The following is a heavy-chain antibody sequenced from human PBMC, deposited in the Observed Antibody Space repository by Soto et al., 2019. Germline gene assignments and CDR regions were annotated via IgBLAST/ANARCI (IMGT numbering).Heavy chain of an antibody. D-gene: IGHD5-12*01. CDR1: GGSISSGGYY. V-gene: IGHV4-31*03. J-gene: IGHJ5*02. CDR3: ARDRNEGRDGCNYGWFDH. CDR2: IYYSGST. Sequence: QVQLQESGPGLVKPSQTLSLTCTVSGGSISSGGYYWSWIRQHPGKGLEWIGYIYYSGSTYYNPSLKRRVIISVDTSKNQFSLKLSSVNAADTAVYYCARDRNEGRDGCNYGWFDHWGQGTLVTVSS.